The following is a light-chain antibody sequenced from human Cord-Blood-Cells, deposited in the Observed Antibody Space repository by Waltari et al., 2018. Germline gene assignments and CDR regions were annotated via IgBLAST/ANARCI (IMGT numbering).Light chain of an antibody. V-gene: IGLV2-11*01. CDR3: CSYAGSVV. CDR2: DVS. J-gene: IGLJ2*01. Sequence: QSALPQPRSVSGSPGQSVTISCTGTSRDVGGYNYVSWYQQHPGKAPKPMIYDVSKRPSGVPDRFSGSKSGNTASLTISGLQAEDEADYYCCSYAGSVVFGGGTKLTVL. CDR1: SRDVGGYNY.